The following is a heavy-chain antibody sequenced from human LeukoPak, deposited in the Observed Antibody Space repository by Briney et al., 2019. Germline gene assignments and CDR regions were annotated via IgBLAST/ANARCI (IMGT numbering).Heavy chain of an antibody. Sequence: GGSLRLSCAASGFAFSSHWMNWVRQAPGKGLEWVANINREGNDKNYVDSVKGRFTISRDNAKNSLYLQMNSLRVEDTAVYYCASPAGRYGDMLFDYWGQGTLATVSS. CDR2: INREGNDK. V-gene: IGHV3-7*01. CDR1: GFAFSSHW. J-gene: IGHJ4*02. D-gene: IGHD4-17*01. CDR3: ASPAGRYGDMLFDY.